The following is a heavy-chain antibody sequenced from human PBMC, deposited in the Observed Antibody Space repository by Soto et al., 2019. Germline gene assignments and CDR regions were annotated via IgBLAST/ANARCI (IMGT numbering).Heavy chain of an antibody. CDR2: ITSTSTYT. CDR3: ARDEIGMDY. V-gene: IGHV3-11*05. J-gene: IGHJ4*02. D-gene: IGHD1-1*01. Sequence: QVQLVESGGGLVKPGGSLRLSCAASGFIFSDYDMSWIRQAPGKGLEWVSSITSTSTYTKYADSVKGRFTISRDNAKNSLYLQMNRLRAEDTAMYYCARDEIGMDYWGQGTLVTVSS. CDR1: GFIFSDYD.